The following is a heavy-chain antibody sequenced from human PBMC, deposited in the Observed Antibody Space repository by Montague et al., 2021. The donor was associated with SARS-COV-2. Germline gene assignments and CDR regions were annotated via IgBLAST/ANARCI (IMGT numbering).Heavy chain of an antibody. V-gene: IGHV4-34*01. Sequence: SETLSLTCAVYGGSFSAYYWSWIRQPPGKGLEWIGEINQRESPNYNPSLKSRVTISLDTSKNQLFLRLTSVTAADTAVYYCARGLLTINMIVVVMAGAANWLDPWGQGTLVTVSS. CDR1: GGSFSAYY. J-gene: IGHJ5*02. D-gene: IGHD3-22*01. CDR3: ARGLLTINMIVVVMAGAANWLDP. CDR2: INQRESP.